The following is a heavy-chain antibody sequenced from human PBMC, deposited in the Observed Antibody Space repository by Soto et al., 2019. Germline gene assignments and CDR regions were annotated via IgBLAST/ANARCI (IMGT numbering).Heavy chain of an antibody. Sequence: ASVKVSCKASGYTFTGYYMHWVRQAPGQGLEWMGWINPNSGGTNYAQKFQGRVTMTRDTSISTAYMELSRLRSDDTAVYYCAKNWPPTYDSSGYYLDYWGQGTLVTVSS. J-gene: IGHJ4*02. CDR1: GYTFTGYY. V-gene: IGHV1-2*02. CDR3: AKNWPPTYDSSGYYLDY. D-gene: IGHD3-22*01. CDR2: INPNSGGT.